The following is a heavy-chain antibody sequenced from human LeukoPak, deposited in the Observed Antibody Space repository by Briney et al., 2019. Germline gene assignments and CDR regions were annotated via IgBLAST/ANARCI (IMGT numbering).Heavy chain of an antibody. CDR3: ARHVDWLDNWFDP. CDR1: GGSIGSYY. D-gene: IGHD3/OR15-3a*01. Sequence: SETLSLTCTVSGGSIGSYYWSWIRQPPGKGLEWIGYISNGGSTKYSPSLESRLSISVDTSKNQISLRLNSVTAADTAVYYCARHVDWLDNWFDPWGQGTLVTVSS. J-gene: IGHJ5*02. V-gene: IGHV4-59*08. CDR2: ISNGGST.